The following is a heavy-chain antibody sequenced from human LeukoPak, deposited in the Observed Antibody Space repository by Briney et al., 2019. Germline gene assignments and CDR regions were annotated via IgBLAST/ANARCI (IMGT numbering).Heavy chain of an antibody. Sequence: SSVKASCKASGGTFSSYTISWVRQAPGQGLEWMGRIIPILGIANYAQKFQGRVTITADKSTSTAYMELSSLRSEDTAVYYCARESYYGSGSYPDYWGQGTLVTVSS. D-gene: IGHD3-10*01. CDR3: ARESYYGSGSYPDY. CDR2: IIPILGIA. J-gene: IGHJ4*02. V-gene: IGHV1-69*04. CDR1: GGTFSSYT.